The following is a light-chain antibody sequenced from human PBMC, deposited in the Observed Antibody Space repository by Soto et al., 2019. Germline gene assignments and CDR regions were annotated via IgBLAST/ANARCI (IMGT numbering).Light chain of an antibody. CDR2: LAS. CDR3: MQALQTPYS. CDR1: QSLLHRNGYSS. J-gene: IGKJ2*01. Sequence: DIVMTQSPLSLPVSPGEPASISCRSSQSLLHRNGYSSLDWYLQKPGQSPRLLIYLASTRVSGVPDKFSASGSGTVFTLKISRVEAEDVGIYYCMQALQTPYSFGQGTKLEI. V-gene: IGKV2-28*01.